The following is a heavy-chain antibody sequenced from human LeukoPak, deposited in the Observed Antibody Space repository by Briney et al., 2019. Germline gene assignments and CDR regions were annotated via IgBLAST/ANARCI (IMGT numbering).Heavy chain of an antibody. D-gene: IGHD6-13*01. CDR3: ARGRGAAAGTKGDY. CDR1: GYTFTNYD. J-gene: IGHJ4*02. CDR2: MNPNSGNT. V-gene: IGHV1-8*02. Sequence: GASVKVSCKASGYTFTNYDINWVRQATGQGLEWMGRMNPNSGNTGYAQKFQGRVTMTRNTSISTAYMELSSLRSEDTAVYYCARGRGAAAGTKGDYWGQGTLVTVSS.